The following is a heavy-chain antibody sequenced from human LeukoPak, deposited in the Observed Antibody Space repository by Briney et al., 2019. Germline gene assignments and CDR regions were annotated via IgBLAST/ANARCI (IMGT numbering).Heavy chain of an antibody. Sequence: GGSLRLSCAASGFTFSSYWMSWVRQAPRKGLEWVANIKQDGSEIYYVDSVKGRFTISRDNAKNSLYLQMNSLRAEDAAVYYCARGYRIVDLFCALLWGQGTMVTVSS. CDR3: ARGYRIVDLFCALL. D-gene: IGHD1-26*01. J-gene: IGHJ3*01. CDR1: GFTFSSYW. V-gene: IGHV3-7*01. CDR2: IKQDGSEI.